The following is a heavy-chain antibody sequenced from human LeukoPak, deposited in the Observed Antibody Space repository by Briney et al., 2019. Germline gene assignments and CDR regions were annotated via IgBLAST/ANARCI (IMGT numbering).Heavy chain of an antibody. V-gene: IGHV4-4*07. CDR1: GGSISSYF. CDR2: IYTRWST. CDR3: ARAARQGFTMIVVPFFYFEL. J-gene: IGHJ2*01. D-gene: IGHD3-22*01. Sequence: SETLSLTCIVSGGSISSYFWSWIRQPAGKELEWIGRIYTRWSTNYNPSIKSRVTMSVDTSKDQFSLKLSSVTAADSAVYYCARAARQGFTMIVVPFFYFELWGRGTLVTVSS.